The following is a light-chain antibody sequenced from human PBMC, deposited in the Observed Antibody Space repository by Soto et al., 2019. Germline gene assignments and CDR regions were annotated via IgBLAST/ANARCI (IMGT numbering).Light chain of an antibody. CDR2: DAS. J-gene: IGKJ3*01. Sequence: ETVLTQSPATLSLSPGERATLSCRASQSVSIYLAWYQQKPGQAPRLLIYDASKRAPGIPARFSGRGSGTDFTLTISSLEPEDFGVYYCQQRSNWLFGPGTKVDIK. CDR1: QSVSIY. CDR3: QQRSNWL. V-gene: IGKV3-11*01.